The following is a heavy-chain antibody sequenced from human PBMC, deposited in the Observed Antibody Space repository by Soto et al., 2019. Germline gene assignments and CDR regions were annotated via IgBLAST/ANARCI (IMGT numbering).Heavy chain of an antibody. CDR1: GYTFASYS. D-gene: IGHD6-6*01. CDR3: ARESSIAARPNNWFDP. J-gene: IGHJ5*02. CDR2: INPSGGST. Sequence: ASVKVSCKASGYTFASYSMHWVRQAPGQGLEWMGIINPSGGSTSYAQKFQGRVTMTRDTSTSTVYMELSSLRSEDTAVYYCARESSIAARPNNWFDPWGQGTLVTVSS. V-gene: IGHV1-46*01.